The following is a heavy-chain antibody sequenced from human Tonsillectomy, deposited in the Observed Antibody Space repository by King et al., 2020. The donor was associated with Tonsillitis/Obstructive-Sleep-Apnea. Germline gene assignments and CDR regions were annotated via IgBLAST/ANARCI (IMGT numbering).Heavy chain of an antibody. J-gene: IGHJ3*02. CDR1: GGSFSGYY. CDR2: INHSGST. Sequence: VQLPQWGAGLLKPSETLSLPCAVYGGSFSGYYWSWIRQPPGKGLEWIGEINHSGSTNYNPSLKSRVTISVDTSKNQFSLKLSSVTAADTAVYYCAREILVTTVSGDAYDIWGQGTMVTVSS. CDR3: AREILVTTVSGDAYDI. D-gene: IGHD4-17*01. V-gene: IGHV4-34*01.